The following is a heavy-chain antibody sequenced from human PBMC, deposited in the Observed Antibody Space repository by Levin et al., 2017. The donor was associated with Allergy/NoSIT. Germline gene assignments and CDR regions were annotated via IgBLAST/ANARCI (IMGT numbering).Heavy chain of an antibody. CDR2: ISGSGGST. Sequence: GESLKISCAASGFTFSSYAMSWVRQAPGKGLEWVSAISGSGGSTYYADSVKGRFTISRDNSKNTLYLQMNSLRAEDTAVYYCAKGGRWLRLRGYYFDYWGQGTLVTVSS. J-gene: IGHJ4*02. CDR1: GFTFSSYA. CDR3: AKGGRWLRLRGYYFDY. D-gene: IGHD5-12*01. V-gene: IGHV3-23*01.